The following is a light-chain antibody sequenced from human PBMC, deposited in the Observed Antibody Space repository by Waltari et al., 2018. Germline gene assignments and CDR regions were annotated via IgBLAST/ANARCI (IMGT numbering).Light chain of an antibody. CDR2: QDD. CDR3: QAWGSSTEVV. CDR1: KLGDKY. Sequence: SYELTQPPSVSVSPGQTASITCSGHKLGDKYASWYQHKAGQSPVLVIYQDDRRPSGGAERCSGSNSGNTATLTISGTQAMDEADFYCQAWGSSTEVVFGGGTKLTVL. J-gene: IGLJ3*02. V-gene: IGLV3-1*01.